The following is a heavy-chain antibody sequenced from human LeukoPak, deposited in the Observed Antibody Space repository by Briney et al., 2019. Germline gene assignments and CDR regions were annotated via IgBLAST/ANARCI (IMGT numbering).Heavy chain of an antibody. Sequence: ASVKVSCKASGYTFTSYGISWVRQAPGQGLEWMGWIIAYNGNTNYAQKLQGRVTMTTDTSTSTVYMELRSLRYDDTAVYYCARDLTNWNSYGNDAFDIWGQGTMVTVSS. V-gene: IGHV1-18*01. CDR1: GYTFTSYG. J-gene: IGHJ3*02. D-gene: IGHD5-18*01. CDR3: ARDLTNWNSYGNDAFDI. CDR2: IIAYNGNT.